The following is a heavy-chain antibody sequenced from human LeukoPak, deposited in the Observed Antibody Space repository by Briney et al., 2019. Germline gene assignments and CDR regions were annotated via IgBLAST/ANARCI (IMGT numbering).Heavy chain of an antibody. CDR2: INPSSGGT. J-gene: IGHJ4*02. CDR1: GYTFTGYY. D-gene: IGHD3-22*01. Sequence: ASVKVSCKASGYTFTGYYMHWVRQAPGQGLEWMGWINPSSGGTNYAQKFQGRVTMTRDTSISTAYMELSRLRSDDTAVYYCARDPIAYDYYDSSGYLPLDYWGQGTLVTVSS. CDR3: ARDPIAYDYYDSSGYLPLDY. V-gene: IGHV1-2*02.